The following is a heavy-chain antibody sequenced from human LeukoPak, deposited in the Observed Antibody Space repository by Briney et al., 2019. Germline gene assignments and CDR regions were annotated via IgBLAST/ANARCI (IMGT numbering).Heavy chain of an antibody. CDR2: ITGSGGST. Sequence: PGGSLRLSCAASGFTFSSHAMGWVRQAPGKGLEWVSSITGSGGSTYYGDSVKGRFTIARDNSKNTLYLQMNSLRAEDTAVYYCAKSNSPTRYSSGWYGVDYWGQGTLVTVSS. V-gene: IGHV3-23*01. J-gene: IGHJ4*02. D-gene: IGHD6-19*01. CDR3: AKSNSPTRYSSGWYGVDY. CDR1: GFTFSSHA.